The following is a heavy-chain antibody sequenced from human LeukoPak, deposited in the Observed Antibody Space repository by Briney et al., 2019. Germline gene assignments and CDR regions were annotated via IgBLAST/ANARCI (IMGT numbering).Heavy chain of an antibody. J-gene: IGHJ4*02. D-gene: IGHD3-9*01. Sequence: GGSLRLSCAASGFTFSSYAMSWVRQAPGKGLEWVSAISGSGGSTYYADSVKGRFTISRDNSMNTLYLQMNSLRAEDTAVYYCAKDDILTCYVHWGQGTLVTVSS. CDR1: GFTFSSYA. CDR2: ISGSGGST. V-gene: IGHV3-23*01. CDR3: AKDDILTCYVH.